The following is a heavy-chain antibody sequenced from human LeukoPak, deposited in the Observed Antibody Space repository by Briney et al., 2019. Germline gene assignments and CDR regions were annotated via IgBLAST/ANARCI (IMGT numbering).Heavy chain of an antibody. V-gene: IGHV4-59*08. J-gene: IGHJ3*02. CDR2: IYYSGST. CDR1: GGSISSYY. D-gene: IGHD5-18*01. CDR3: ARHNVDTATAATFDI. Sequence: PSETLSLTCTVSGGSISSYYRSWIRQPPGKGLEWIGYIYYSGSTNYNPSLKSRVTISVDTSKNQFSLKLSSVTAADTAVYYCARHNVDTATAATFDIWGQGTMVTVSS.